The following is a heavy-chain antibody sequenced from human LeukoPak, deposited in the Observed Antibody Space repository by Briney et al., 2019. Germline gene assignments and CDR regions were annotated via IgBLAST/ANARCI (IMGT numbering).Heavy chain of an antibody. CDR3: ARDVGVAGPYYYGMDV. CDR1: GGTFSSYA. CDR2: IIPIFGTA. Sequence: ASVKVSCKASGGTFSSYAISWVRQAPGQGLEWMGGIIPIFGTANYAQKFQGRVTITADESTSTAYMEPSSLRSEDTAVYYCARDVGVAGPYYYGMDVWGKGTTVTVSS. V-gene: IGHV1-69*13. J-gene: IGHJ6*04. D-gene: IGHD6-19*01.